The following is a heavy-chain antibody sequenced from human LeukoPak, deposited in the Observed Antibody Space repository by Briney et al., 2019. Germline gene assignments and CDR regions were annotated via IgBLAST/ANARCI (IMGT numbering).Heavy chain of an antibody. CDR2: IYSRGNT. CDR3: ARGTNCSGGSCYSTYRSRHPLQNNWFDP. CDR1: GVSISSGSNY. Sequence: SETLTLTCSVSGVSISSGSNYWGWIRQPPGKTLEWIGSIYSRGNTYYNPSLKSRVIILIDTAKNHFSLNLSSVTAADTAVYYCARGTNCSGGSCYSTYRSRHPLQNNWFDPWGQGTLVTVSS. D-gene: IGHD2-15*01. J-gene: IGHJ5*02. V-gene: IGHV4-39*07.